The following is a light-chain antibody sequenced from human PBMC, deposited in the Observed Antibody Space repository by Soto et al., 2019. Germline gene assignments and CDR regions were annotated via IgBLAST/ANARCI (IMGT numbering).Light chain of an antibody. CDR1: ESIGNY. CDR3: LWRSGWPARLT. J-gene: IGKJ4*01. Sequence: EVVLTQSPATLSLSPGERATLSCRASESIGNYLAWYQQKLGQAPKLLIYDASHRAIGIPGRYSGDGSGTDFTLTISRLDPEYFAVYYCLWRSGWPARLTFGGGTKVEI. CDR2: DAS. V-gene: IGKV3-11*01.